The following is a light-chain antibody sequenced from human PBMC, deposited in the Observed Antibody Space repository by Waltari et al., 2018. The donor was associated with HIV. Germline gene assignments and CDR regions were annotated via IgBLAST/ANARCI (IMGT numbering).Light chain of an antibody. CDR3: LQDYNYPLT. Sequence: AIQMTQSPSSLSASVADRATISCRASQGIRTDLGWYQQKPGKAPKLLIYTASSLQSGVPSRFSGSGSGTDFTLTISSLEPEDFATYYCLQDYNYPLTFGQGTKVEIK. CDR1: QGIRTD. CDR2: TAS. J-gene: IGKJ1*01. V-gene: IGKV1-6*01.